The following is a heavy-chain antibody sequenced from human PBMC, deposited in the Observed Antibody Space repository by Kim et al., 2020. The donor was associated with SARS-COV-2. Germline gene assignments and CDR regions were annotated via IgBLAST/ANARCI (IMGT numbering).Heavy chain of an antibody. CDR3: ARDETYYDFWSGYYLQGDYYYYYYMDV. CDR1: GYTFTSYA. J-gene: IGHJ6*03. V-gene: IGHV7-4-1*02. D-gene: IGHD3-3*01. Sequence: ASVKVSCKASGYTFTSYAMNWVRQAPGQGLEWMGWINTNTGNPTYAQGFTGRFVFSLDTSVSTAYLQISSLKAEDTAVYYCARDETYYDFWSGYYLQGDYYYYYYMDVGGKETTVTVSS. CDR2: INTNTGNP.